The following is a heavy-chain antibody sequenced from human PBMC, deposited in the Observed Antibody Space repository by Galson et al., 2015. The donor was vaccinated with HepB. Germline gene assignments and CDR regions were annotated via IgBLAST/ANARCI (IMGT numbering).Heavy chain of an antibody. V-gene: IGHV3-73*01. CDR3: TRQRYDYGSGSLGY. D-gene: IGHD3-10*01. CDR2: IRSKANSYAT. Sequence: SLRLSCAASGFTFSGSAMHWVRQASGKGLEWVGRIRSKANSYATAYAASVKGRFTIPRDDSKNTAYLQMNSLKTEDTAVYYCTRQRYDYGSGSLGYWGQGTLVTVSS. CDR1: GFTFSGSA. J-gene: IGHJ4*02.